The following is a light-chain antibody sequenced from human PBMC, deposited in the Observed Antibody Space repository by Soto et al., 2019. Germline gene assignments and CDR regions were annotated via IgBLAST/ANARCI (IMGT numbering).Light chain of an antibody. CDR2: DAS. Sequence: VLTQSPATLSLPLGERAALSSRASQSVGRNLTWYQPKPGQPPSLLTYDASNRATGIPARFSGSGSGTDFTLTISSLEPEDFAVYYCQQRRIWPLTFGGGTKLEIK. CDR3: QQRRIWPLT. J-gene: IGKJ4*01. CDR1: QSVGRN. V-gene: IGKV3-11*01.